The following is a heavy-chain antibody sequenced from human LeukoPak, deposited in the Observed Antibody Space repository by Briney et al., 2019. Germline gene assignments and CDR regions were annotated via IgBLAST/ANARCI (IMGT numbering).Heavy chain of an antibody. Sequence: PGGSLRLSCAASGFTFSSYSMNWVRQAPGKGLEWVSCISSSSSYIYYTDSVKGRFTISRDNAKNSLYLQMNSLRAQDTAVYYCGRGWKRWALGDVFVFGGQGTMSPSLQ. CDR2: ISSSSSYI. CDR1: GFTFSSYS. V-gene: IGHV3-21*01. J-gene: IGHJ3*01. D-gene: IGHD1-1*01. CDR3: GRGWKRWALGDVFVF.